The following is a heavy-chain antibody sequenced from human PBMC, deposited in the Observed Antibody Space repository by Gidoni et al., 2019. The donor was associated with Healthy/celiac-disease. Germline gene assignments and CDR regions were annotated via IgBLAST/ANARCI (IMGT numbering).Heavy chain of an antibody. Sequence: EVQLVESGGGLVQPGGSLRLSCAASGFTFSSYWMSWVRQAPGKGLEWVANIKQDGSEKYYVDSVKGRFTISRDNAKNSLYLQMNSLRAEDTAVYYCARAGPGATSRYYFDYWGQGTLVTVSS. J-gene: IGHJ4*02. CDR3: ARAGPGATSRYYFDY. CDR2: IKQDGSEK. V-gene: IGHV3-7*01. CDR1: GFTFSSYW. D-gene: IGHD5-12*01.